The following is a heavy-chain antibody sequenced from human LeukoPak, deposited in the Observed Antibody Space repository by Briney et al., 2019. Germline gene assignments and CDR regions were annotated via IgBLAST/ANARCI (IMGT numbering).Heavy chain of an antibody. Sequence: ASVKVSCKASGYTFTSYGISWVRQAPGQGLEWMGWISAYNGNTNYAQKLQGRVTMTTDTSTSTAYMELRSLRSDDTAVYYCARDRDYYDSSATDDAFDIWGQGTMVTVSS. CDR3: ARDRDYYDSSATDDAFDI. J-gene: IGHJ3*02. CDR2: ISAYNGNT. V-gene: IGHV1-18*01. D-gene: IGHD3-22*01. CDR1: GYTFTSYG.